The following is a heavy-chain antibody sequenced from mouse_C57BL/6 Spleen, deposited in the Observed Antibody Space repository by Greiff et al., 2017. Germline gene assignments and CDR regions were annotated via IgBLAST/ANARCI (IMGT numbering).Heavy chain of an antibody. CDR3: ARRGALMDY. CDR1: GYTFTSYW. V-gene: IGHV1-59*01. J-gene: IGHJ4*01. CDR2: IDPSDSYT. Sequence: QVQLKQPGAELVRPGTSVKLSCKASGYTFTSYWMHWVKQRPGQGLEWIGVIDPSDSYTNYNQKFKGKATLTVDTSSSTAYMQLCSLTSEDSAVYYCARRGALMDYWGQGTSVTVSS.